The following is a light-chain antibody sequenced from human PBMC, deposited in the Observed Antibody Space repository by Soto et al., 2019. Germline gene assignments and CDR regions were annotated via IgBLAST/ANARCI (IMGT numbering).Light chain of an antibody. Sequence: IVMTQSPATLSVSPGERATRSCRASQSINSNLAWYQQKPGQAPRLLMFRASIRATGFPARFSGSGSGTEFNITISSLQSEDSAIYYCQQYNNWPRATFGGGTKADIK. J-gene: IGKJ4*01. CDR2: RAS. V-gene: IGKV3-15*01. CDR1: QSINSN. CDR3: QQYNNWPRAT.